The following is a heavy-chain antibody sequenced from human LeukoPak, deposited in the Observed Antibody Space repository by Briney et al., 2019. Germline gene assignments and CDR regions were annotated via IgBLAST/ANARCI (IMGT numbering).Heavy chain of an antibody. CDR3: ARVSSSSWYPYYFDY. CDR2: IYYSGST. V-gene: IGHV4-59*01. CDR1: GGSISSYY. J-gene: IGHJ4*02. D-gene: IGHD6-13*01. Sequence: PSETLSLTCTVSGGSISSYYWSWIRQPPGKGLEWIGYIYYSGSTNYNPSLKGRVTISVDTSKNQFSLKLSSVTAADTAVYYCARVSSSSWYPYYFDYWGQGTLVTVSS.